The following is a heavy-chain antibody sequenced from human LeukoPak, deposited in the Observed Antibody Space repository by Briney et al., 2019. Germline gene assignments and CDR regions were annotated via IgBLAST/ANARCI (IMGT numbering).Heavy chain of an antibody. D-gene: IGHD3-3*01. CDR2: ISSSSSYI. V-gene: IGHV3-21*01. CDR1: GFTFSSYS. J-gene: IGHJ4*02. Sequence: GGSLSLSCAASGFTFSSYSMNWVRQAPGKGLEWVSSISSSSSYIYYADSVKGRFTISRDNAKNSLYLQMNSLRAEDTAVYYCAVDFWSGTRDYWGQETLVTVSS. CDR3: AVDFWSGTRDY.